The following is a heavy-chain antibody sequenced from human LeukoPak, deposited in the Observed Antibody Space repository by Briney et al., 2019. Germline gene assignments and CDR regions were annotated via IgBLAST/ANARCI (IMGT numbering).Heavy chain of an antibody. CDR3: ARDPLPYYYDSSGSWIYFDY. CDR2: IKQDGSEK. CDR1: GFTFSSYW. D-gene: IGHD3-22*01. J-gene: IGHJ4*02. Sequence: GGSLRLSCAASGFTFSSYWMSWVRQAPGKGLEWVANIKQDGSEKYYVDSVKGRFTISRDNAKNSLYLQMNSLRAEDTAVYYCARDPLPYYYDSSGSWIYFDYWGQGTLVTVSS. V-gene: IGHV3-7*01.